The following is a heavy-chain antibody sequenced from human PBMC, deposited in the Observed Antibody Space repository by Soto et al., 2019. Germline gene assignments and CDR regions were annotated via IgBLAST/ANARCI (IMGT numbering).Heavy chain of an antibody. CDR1: CGSFSSYY. CDR2: IYTSGIT. Sequence: PSETLSLTCTVSCGSFSSYYWSWIRQPAGKGLEWIGRIYTSGITNYNPSLKSRVTMSVDTSSKQFSLNMTSVTAADTAVYFCARELAEAARSLDFWGLGTLVTVSS. V-gene: IGHV4-4*07. J-gene: IGHJ4*02. CDR3: ARELAEAARSLDF. D-gene: IGHD6-6*01.